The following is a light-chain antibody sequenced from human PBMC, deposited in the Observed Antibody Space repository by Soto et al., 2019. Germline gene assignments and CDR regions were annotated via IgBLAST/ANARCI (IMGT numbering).Light chain of an antibody. CDR3: CLYAVTFYV. V-gene: IGLV2-11*01. Sequence: QSSLTQPRSVSGSPGQSFTIACTGTISDVGTYDFVSWYQQHPGKAPRLMIFDVSERPSGVPDRFSGSKSGNTASLTISGLQAEDEADYYCCLYAVTFYVFGTGTRSPS. J-gene: IGLJ1*01. CDR1: ISDVGTYDF. CDR2: DVS.